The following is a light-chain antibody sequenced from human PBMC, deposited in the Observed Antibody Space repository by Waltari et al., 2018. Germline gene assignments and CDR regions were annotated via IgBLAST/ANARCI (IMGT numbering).Light chain of an antibody. CDR2: DVS. Sequence: QSALTQPRSVSGSPGQSVTISCTGTSSDVGGYNYVSWYQQHPGKAPKLMTYDVSKRPSGVPDRFSGSKSGNTASLTISGLQAEDEADYYCCSYAGSYTFGDVVFGGGTKLTVL. J-gene: IGLJ2*01. V-gene: IGLV2-11*01. CDR1: SSDVGGYNY. CDR3: CSYAGSYTFGDVV.